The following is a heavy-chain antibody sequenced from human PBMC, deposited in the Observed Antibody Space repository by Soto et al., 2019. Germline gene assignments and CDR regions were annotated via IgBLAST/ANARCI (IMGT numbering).Heavy chain of an antibody. J-gene: IGHJ6*02. D-gene: IGHD3-10*01. Sequence: EVQLLESGGGLVQPGESLTLSCAASGFTFKTYAMTWARRAPGKGLEWVSAISGSGDTTYVADSVKGRFTIARDNSKDTLNIQMNSLRAEDTAICYCANGRDGAYYCDDLDVWGQGTTVTVSS. CDR1: GFTFKTYA. CDR3: ANGRDGAYYCDDLDV. CDR2: ISGSGDTT. V-gene: IGHV3-23*01.